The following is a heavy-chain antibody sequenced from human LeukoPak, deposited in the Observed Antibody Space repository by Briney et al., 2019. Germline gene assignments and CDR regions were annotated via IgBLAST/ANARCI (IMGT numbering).Heavy chain of an antibody. D-gene: IGHD2-21*02. CDR3: AKEQYVVTAIHLFDY. Sequence: PGGSLRLSCAASGFTFRNYDLSWVRQAPGKGLEWVSGISGSGDTTYYADSVKGRFTISRDNSKNTLYLQMNSLRAEDTAVYYCAKEQYVVTAIHLFDYWGQGTLVTVSS. CDR2: ISGSGDTT. CDR1: GFTFRNYD. J-gene: IGHJ4*02. V-gene: IGHV3-23*01.